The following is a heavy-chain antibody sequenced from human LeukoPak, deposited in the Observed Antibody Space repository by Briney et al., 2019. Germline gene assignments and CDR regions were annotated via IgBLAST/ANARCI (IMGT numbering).Heavy chain of an antibody. J-gene: IGHJ2*01. Sequence: PSQTLSLTCTVSGGSISSGGYYWSWIRQHPGKGPEWIGYIYYSGSTYYNPSLKSRVTISVDTSKNQFSLKLSSVTAADTAVYYCARVTGYDFWSGYSQTAYWYFDFWGRGTLVTVSS. V-gene: IGHV4-31*03. D-gene: IGHD3-3*01. CDR3: ARVTGYDFWSGYSQTAYWYFDF. CDR1: GGSISSGGYY. CDR2: IYYSGST.